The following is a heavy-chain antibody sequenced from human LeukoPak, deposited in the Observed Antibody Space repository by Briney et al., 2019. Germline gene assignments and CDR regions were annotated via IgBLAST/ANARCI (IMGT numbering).Heavy chain of an antibody. CDR1: GGSISSYY. J-gene: IGHJ6*03. V-gene: IGHV4-4*07. Sequence: PSETLSLTCTVSGGSISSYYWSWIRQPAGKGLEWIGRIYTSGSTNYNPSLKSRVTMSVDTSKNQFSLKLSSVTAADTAVYYCARGTIFGVVNYYYYMDVWGKGTTVTVSS. CDR3: ARGTIFGVVNYYYYMDV. CDR2: IYTSGST. D-gene: IGHD3-3*01.